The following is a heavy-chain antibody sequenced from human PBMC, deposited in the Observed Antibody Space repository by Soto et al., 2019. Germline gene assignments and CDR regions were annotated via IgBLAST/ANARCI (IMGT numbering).Heavy chain of an antibody. CDR2: INPNSGDT. J-gene: IGHJ4*02. CDR3: ARVSPYSSGWYGLCY. D-gene: IGHD6-19*01. CDR1: GYTFTGYY. V-gene: IGHV1-2*02. Sequence: ASVKVSCKASGYTFTGYYMRWVRQAPGQGLEWMGWINPNSGDTNYAQKFQGRVTMTRDTSISTAYMELSRLRSDDTAVYYCARVSPYSSGWYGLCYWGQGTLVTVSS.